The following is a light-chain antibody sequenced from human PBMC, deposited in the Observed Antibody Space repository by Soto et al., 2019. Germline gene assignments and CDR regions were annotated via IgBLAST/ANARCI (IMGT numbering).Light chain of an antibody. CDR3: QSYDSSLSAVV. Sequence: QPVLTQPPSVSGTPGQRVTISCTGSSSNIGAGYDVHWYQQLPGTAAKLLIYGNSNRPSGVPDRFSGSKSGTSASLAITGLQAEDEADYYCQSYDSSLSAVVFGGGTKVTVL. V-gene: IGLV1-40*01. J-gene: IGLJ2*01. CDR2: GNS. CDR1: SSNIGAGYD.